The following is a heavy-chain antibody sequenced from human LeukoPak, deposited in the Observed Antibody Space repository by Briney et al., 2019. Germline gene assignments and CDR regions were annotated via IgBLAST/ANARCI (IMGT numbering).Heavy chain of an antibody. CDR1: GGSISSSSYY. V-gene: IGHV4-39*01. CDR2: IYYSGST. J-gene: IGHJ4*02. CDR3: VSLLEWLLALDY. Sequence: SETLSLTCTVSGGSISSSSYYWGWIRQPPGKGLEWIGSIYYSGSTYYNPSLKSRVTISVDTSKNQFSLKLSSVTAADTAVYYCVSLLEWLLALDYWGQGTLVAVSS. D-gene: IGHD3-3*01.